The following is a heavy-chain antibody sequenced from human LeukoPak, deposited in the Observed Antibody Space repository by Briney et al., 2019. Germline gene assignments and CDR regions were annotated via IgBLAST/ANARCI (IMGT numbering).Heavy chain of an antibody. V-gene: IGHV2-5*02. Sequence: SGPTLVKPTQTLTLTCTFSGFSLSTSGVGVGWIRQPPGKALEWLALIYWDDDKRYSPSLKSRLTITKDTSKNQVVLTMTNMDPVDTATYYCAHSLKGGYSSSGEFDYWGQGTLVTVSS. CDR3: AHSLKGGYSSSGEFDY. CDR2: IYWDDDK. J-gene: IGHJ4*02. CDR1: GFSLSTSGVG. D-gene: IGHD6-13*01.